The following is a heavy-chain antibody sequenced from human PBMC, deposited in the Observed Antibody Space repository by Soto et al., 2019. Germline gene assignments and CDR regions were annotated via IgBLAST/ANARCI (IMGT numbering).Heavy chain of an antibody. CDR2: IYYSGST. CDR1: GGSISSCDYY. D-gene: IGHD3-22*01. V-gene: IGHV4-30-4*01. Sequence: PSETLSLTCTVSGGSISSCDYYWSWIRQPPGKGLEWIGYIYYSGSTYYNPSLKSRVTISVDTSKNQFSLKLSSVTAADTAVYYCARDLQGSGYYYDYWGQGTLVTVSS. J-gene: IGHJ4*02. CDR3: ARDLQGSGYYYDY.